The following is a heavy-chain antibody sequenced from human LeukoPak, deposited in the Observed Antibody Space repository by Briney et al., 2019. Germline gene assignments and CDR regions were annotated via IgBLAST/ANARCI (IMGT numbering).Heavy chain of an antibody. D-gene: IGHD3-10*01. CDR1: GGSFSGYY. CDR3: ARRRGYYGSGSPVFDP. CDR2: INHSGST. V-gene: IGHV4-34*01. J-gene: IGHJ5*02. Sequence: PSETLSLTCAVYGGSFSGYYWSWIRQPPGKGLEWIGEINHSGSTNYNPSLKSRVTISVDTSKNQFSLKLSSVTAADTAVYYCARRRGYYGSGSPVFDPWGQGTLVTVSS.